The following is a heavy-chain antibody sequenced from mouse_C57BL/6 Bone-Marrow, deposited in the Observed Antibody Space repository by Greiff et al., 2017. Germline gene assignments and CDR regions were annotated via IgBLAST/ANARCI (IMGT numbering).Heavy chain of an antibody. CDR2: ISSGGSYT. Sequence: EVMLVESGGDLVKPGGSLKLSCAASGFTFSSYGMSWVRQTPDKRLEWVATISSGGSYTYYPDSVKGRFTISRDNAKNTLYLQMSSLKSEDTAMYYCARPIYYYGYFDYWGQGTTLTVSS. CDR3: ARPIYYYGYFDY. CDR1: GFTFSSYG. V-gene: IGHV5-6*01. D-gene: IGHD1-1*01. J-gene: IGHJ2*01.